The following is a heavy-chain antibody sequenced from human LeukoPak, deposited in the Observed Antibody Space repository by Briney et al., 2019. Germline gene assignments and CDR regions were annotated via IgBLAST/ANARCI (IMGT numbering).Heavy chain of an antibody. V-gene: IGHV5-51*01. CDR2: IYPGDSDT. Sequence: GESLKISCKGSGYSFTSYWIGWVRQMPGKGLEWMGIIYPGDSDTRYSPSFQGQVTISADKSISTAYLQWSSLKASDTAMYYCARHMRSGSYHPDFDYWGQGTLVTVSS. D-gene: IGHD1-26*01. CDR1: GYSFTSYW. CDR3: ARHMRSGSYHPDFDY. J-gene: IGHJ4*02.